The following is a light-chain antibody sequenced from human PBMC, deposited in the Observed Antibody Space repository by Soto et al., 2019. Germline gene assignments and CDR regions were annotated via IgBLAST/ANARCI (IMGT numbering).Light chain of an antibody. CDR2: EVS. V-gene: IGLV2-14*01. CDR3: SSYTSSSTLV. Sequence: QSALTQPASVSGSPGQAITIYCTGTSSDVGDYNYVSWYQQHPGKAPNLMIYEVSDRPSGVSSRFSGSKSGKTASLTISGLQAEDEADYYCSSYTSSSTLVFGTGTKVTVL. CDR1: SSDVGDYNY. J-gene: IGLJ1*01.